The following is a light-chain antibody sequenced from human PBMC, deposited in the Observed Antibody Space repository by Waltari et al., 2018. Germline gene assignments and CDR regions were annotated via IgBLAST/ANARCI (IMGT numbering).Light chain of an antibody. V-gene: IGKV1-8*01. CDR2: AAS. CDR1: QGVSTY. J-gene: IGKJ1*01. CDR3: QQYHDYPWT. Sequence: AIRMTQSPSSLSASIGDRVTISCRASQGVSTYLAWYQQKPGKAPSLLIHAASTLQSGVPSRLRGSGTGTDFTLTITCLQSEDFATYYCQQYHDYPWTFGQGTKVDI.